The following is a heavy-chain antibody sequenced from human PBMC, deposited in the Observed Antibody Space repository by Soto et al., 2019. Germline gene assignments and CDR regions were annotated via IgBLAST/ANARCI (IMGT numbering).Heavy chain of an antibody. CDR1: GFTFSSYA. CDR2: ISYDGSNK. Sequence: QVQLVESGGGVVQPGRSLRLSCAASGFTFSSYAMHWVRQAPGKGLEWVAVISYDGSNKYYADSVKGRFTISRDNSKNTLYLQMNRLRAEDTAVYYCAREPANWNYYYYYGMDVWGQGTTVTVSS. J-gene: IGHJ6*02. D-gene: IGHD1-20*01. CDR3: AREPANWNYYYYYGMDV. V-gene: IGHV3-30-3*01.